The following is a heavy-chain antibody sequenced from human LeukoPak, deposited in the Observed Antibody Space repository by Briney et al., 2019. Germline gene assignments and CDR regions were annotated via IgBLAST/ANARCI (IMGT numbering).Heavy chain of an antibody. CDR2: IYASGST. Sequence: SETLSLTCTVSGGSISSGNYYWTWIRQPAGKGLEWIGRIYASGSTNYNPSLKSRVTISVDTSKNHFSLKLTSVTAADTAVYYCARDISRWNELDSWGQGTLVTVSS. CDR3: ARDISRWNELDS. J-gene: IGHJ4*02. V-gene: IGHV4-61*02. CDR1: GGSISSGNYY. D-gene: IGHD1-1*01.